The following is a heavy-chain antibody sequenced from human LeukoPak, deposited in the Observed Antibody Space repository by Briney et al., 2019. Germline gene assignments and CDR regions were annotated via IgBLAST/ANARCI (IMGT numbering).Heavy chain of an antibody. CDR3: AREWELLAYFDY. J-gene: IGHJ4*02. D-gene: IGHD1-26*01. CDR2: IYPSGST. Sequence: PSQTLSLTCTVSGGSISSGNYYWNWIRQPAGKGLEWIGRIYPSGSTNYNPSLKSRVTISVDTSKNQFSLKLSSVTAADTAVYYCAREWELLAYFDYWGQGTLVTVSS. CDR1: GGSISSGNYY. V-gene: IGHV4-61*02.